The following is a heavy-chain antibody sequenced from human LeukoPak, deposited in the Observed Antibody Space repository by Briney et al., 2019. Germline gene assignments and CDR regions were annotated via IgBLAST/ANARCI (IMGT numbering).Heavy chain of an antibody. Sequence: GASVKVSCKASGYTFTSYGISWVRQAPGQGLEWMGWISAYNGNTNNAQKLQGRVTMTTDTSTSTAYMELRSLRSDDTAVYYCARHYDILTGYEDIDGMDVWGQGTTVTVSS. CDR1: GYTFTSYG. V-gene: IGHV1-18*01. D-gene: IGHD3-9*01. J-gene: IGHJ6*02. CDR2: ISAYNGNT. CDR3: ARHYDILTGYEDIDGMDV.